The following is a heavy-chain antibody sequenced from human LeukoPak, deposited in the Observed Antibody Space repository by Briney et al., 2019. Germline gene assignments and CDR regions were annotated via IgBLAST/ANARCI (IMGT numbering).Heavy chain of an antibody. J-gene: IGHJ5*02. CDR2: IYYSGST. D-gene: IGHD3-10*01. CDR3: ARGVTRNWFDP. V-gene: IGHV4-59*01. Sequence: SETLSLTCAVYGGSFSGYYWSWIRQPPGKGLEWIGYIYYSGSTNYNPSLKSRVTISVDTSKNQFSLKLSSVAAADTAMYYCARGVTRNWFDPWGQGTLVTVSS. CDR1: GGSFSGYY.